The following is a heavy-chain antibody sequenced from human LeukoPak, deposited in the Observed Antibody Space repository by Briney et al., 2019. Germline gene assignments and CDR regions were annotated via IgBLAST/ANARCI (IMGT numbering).Heavy chain of an antibody. CDR1: GFTFSSYW. CDR2: IKEDGSEK. Sequence: GGSLRLPCAASGFTFSSYWMSWVRQAPGKGLEWVANIKEDGSEKYYVDFVKGRFTISRDNAKNSLYLRMNSLRAEDTAVYYCARGLGSTGGFFDLWGRGTLVTVSS. D-gene: IGHD2-8*02. V-gene: IGHV3-7*01. CDR3: ARGLGSTGGFFDL. J-gene: IGHJ2*01.